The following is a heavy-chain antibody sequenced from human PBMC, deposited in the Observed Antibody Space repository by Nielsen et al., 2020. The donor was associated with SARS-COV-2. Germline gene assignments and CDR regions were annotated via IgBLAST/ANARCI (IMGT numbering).Heavy chain of an antibody. V-gene: IGHV3-30*03. CDR3: ARRDCSSTSCFNYYYYGMDV. D-gene: IGHD2-2*01. CDR2: ISYDGSNK. J-gene: IGHJ6*02. CDR1: GFTFSSYG. Sequence: GESLKISCAASGFTFSSYGMHWVRQAPGKGLEWVAVISYDGSNKYYADSVKGRFTISRDNSKNTLYLQMNSLRAEDTAVYYCARRDCSSTSCFNYYYYGMDVWGQGTTVTVSS.